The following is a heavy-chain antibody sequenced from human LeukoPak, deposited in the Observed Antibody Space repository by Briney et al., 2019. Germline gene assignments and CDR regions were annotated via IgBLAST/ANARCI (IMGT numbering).Heavy chain of an antibody. CDR1: GGSISSYY. J-gene: IGHJ5*02. CDR2: IYTSGST. CDR3: AGTEPPTGNYNWFDP. V-gene: IGHV4-4*07. D-gene: IGHD1-14*01. Sequence: SETLSLTCTVSGGSISSYYWSWIRQPAGKGLEWIGRIYTSGSTNYNPSLKSRVTMSVDTSKNQFSLKLCSVTAADTAVYYCAGTEPPTGNYNWFDPWGQGTLVTVSS.